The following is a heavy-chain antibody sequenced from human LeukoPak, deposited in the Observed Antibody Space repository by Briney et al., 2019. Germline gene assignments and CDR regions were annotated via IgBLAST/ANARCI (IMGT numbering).Heavy chain of an antibody. V-gene: IGHV4-38-2*02. CDR2: IYHSGRT. CDR1: GGSISSYY. D-gene: IGHD4-23*01. Sequence: KPSETLSLTCTVSGGSISSYYWSWIRQPPGKGLEWIGSIYHSGRTFYNPSLKSRVTISVDTSKNQFSLKLSSVTAADTAVYYCARDRPDYGGKRVVFDPWGQGTLVTVSS. J-gene: IGHJ5*02. CDR3: ARDRPDYGGKRVVFDP.